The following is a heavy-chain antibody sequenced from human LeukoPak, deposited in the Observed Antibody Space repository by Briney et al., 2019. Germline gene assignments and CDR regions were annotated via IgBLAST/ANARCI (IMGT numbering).Heavy chain of an antibody. V-gene: IGHV3-30-3*01. D-gene: IGHD1-14*01. Sequence: PGGSLRLSCAASGFTFSSYAMHWVRQAPGKGLEWVAVISYDGSNKYYADSVKGRFTISRDNSKNTLYLQMSSLRAEDTAVYYCARNRGYCDYWGQGTLVTVSS. CDR2: ISYDGSNK. CDR3: ARNRGYCDY. J-gene: IGHJ4*02. CDR1: GFTFSSYA.